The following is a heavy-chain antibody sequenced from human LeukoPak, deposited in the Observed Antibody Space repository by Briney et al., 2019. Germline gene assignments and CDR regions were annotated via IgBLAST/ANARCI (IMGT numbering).Heavy chain of an antibody. CDR1: GASISSYY. CDR2: FSYSGNT. J-gene: IGHJ6*02. CDR3: ARVRLWSLYYYYGMDV. Sequence: PSETLSLTCTVSGASISSYYWSWIRQPPGKGLEWIGYFSYSGNTNYNPSLKSRVTVSVDTSKNQFSLKLTSVTAADMAVYYCARVRLWSLYYYYGMDVWGQGTTVTVSS. V-gene: IGHV4-59*01. D-gene: IGHD3-10*01.